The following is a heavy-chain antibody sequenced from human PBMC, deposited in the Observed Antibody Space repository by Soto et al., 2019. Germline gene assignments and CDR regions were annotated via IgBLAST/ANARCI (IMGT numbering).Heavy chain of an antibody. Sequence: QVQLVQSGAEVKKPGASVKVSCKASGYTFTSYDINWVRQATGQGLEWMGWMNPNSGNTGYAQKFQGRVTMTRNTSISTAYMELSSLRSEDTAVYYCARGRYDFWSGLYYGMDVWGQGTTVTVSS. D-gene: IGHD3-3*01. CDR3: ARGRYDFWSGLYYGMDV. CDR2: MNPNSGNT. J-gene: IGHJ6*02. CDR1: GYTFTSYD. V-gene: IGHV1-8*01.